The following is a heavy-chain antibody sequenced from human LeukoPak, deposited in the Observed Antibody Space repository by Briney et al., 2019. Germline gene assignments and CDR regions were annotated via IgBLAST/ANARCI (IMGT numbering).Heavy chain of an antibody. J-gene: IGHJ6*04. CDR2: IIPIFGTA. CDR3: ASGGVVVVVAATPDLQYYYCYGMDV. V-gene: IGHV1-69*13. D-gene: IGHD2-15*01. CDR1: GGTFSSYA. Sequence: ASVKVSCKASGGTFSSYAISWVRQAPGQGLEWMGGIIPIFGTANYAQKFQGRVTITADESTSTAYMELSSLRSEDTAVYYCASGGVVVVVAATPDLQYYYCYGMDVWGKGTTVTVSS.